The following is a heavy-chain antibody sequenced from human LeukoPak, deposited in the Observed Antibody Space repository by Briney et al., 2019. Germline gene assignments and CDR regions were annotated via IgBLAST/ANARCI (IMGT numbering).Heavy chain of an antibody. Sequence: SETLSLTCTVSGGSISSYYWSWIRQPPGKGLEWIGYIYNSGSTNYNPSLKSRVTISVDTSKNQFSLKLSSVTAADTAVYYCARTYCRGGSCHFDYWGQGTLVTVSS. CDR3: ARTYCRGGSCHFDY. CDR1: GGSISSYY. CDR2: IYNSGST. D-gene: IGHD2-15*01. J-gene: IGHJ4*02. V-gene: IGHV4-59*01.